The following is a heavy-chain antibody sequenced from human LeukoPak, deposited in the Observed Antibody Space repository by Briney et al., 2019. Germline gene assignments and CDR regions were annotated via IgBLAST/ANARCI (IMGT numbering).Heavy chain of an antibody. CDR3: ARDWSGSSGDY. V-gene: IGHV3-23*01. Sequence: GGSLRLSCAASGFTFSSYAMSWVRQAPGKGLEWVSGISGSGGSTVYADSVKGRFTISRDNSKNTLDLQMNSLRDEDTAVYYCARDWSGSSGDYWGQGTLVTVSS. CDR2: ISGSGGST. CDR1: GFTFSSYA. D-gene: IGHD6-6*01. J-gene: IGHJ4*02.